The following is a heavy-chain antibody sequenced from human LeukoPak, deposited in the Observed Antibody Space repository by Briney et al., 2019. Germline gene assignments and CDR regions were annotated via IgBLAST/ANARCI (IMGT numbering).Heavy chain of an antibody. CDR1: GGSISSSIYY. CDR2: IYYSGST. V-gene: IGHV4-39*01. D-gene: IGHD2-2*01. Sequence: SETLSLTCTVSGGSISSSIYYWGWIRQPPGKGLEWIASIYYSGSTYYNPSLKSRVTISVHTSKNQFSLKLSSVTAADTAVYYCARHRGLGYCSTTSCYHLDWFDPWGQGTLVTVSS. J-gene: IGHJ5*02. CDR3: ARHRGLGYCSTTSCYHLDWFDP.